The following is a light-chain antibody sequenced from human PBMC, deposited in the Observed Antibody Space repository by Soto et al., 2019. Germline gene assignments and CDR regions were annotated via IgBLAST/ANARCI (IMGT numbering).Light chain of an antibody. J-gene: IGKJ1*01. V-gene: IGKV3-20*01. CDR2: RAS. CDR3: QQYGSSPWT. CDR1: QSVGSL. Sequence: EIVLTQSPATLSVSPEERATLSCRASQSVGSLLAWYQQIPGQAPRLLIYRASSRATGISGSFSGSGSGTDFTLTISRLEPEDFAVYYCQQYGSSPWTFGQGTKVDIK.